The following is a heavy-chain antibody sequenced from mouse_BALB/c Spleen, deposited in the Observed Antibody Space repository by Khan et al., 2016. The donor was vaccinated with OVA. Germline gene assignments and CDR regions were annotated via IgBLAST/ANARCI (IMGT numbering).Heavy chain of an antibody. J-gene: IGHJ4*01. CDR2: ISSGGSDT. V-gene: IGHV5-9-3*01. CDR3: ARLYAMDY. Sequence: EVELVESGGGLVKPGGSLKLSCAASGFTFSSYAMSWVRQTPEKRLEWVATISSGGSDTYYPDSVKGRFTISRDNANNTLYLQMSSLRSEDTAMYYCARLYAMDYRGQGTSVTVSS. CDR1: GFTFSSYA.